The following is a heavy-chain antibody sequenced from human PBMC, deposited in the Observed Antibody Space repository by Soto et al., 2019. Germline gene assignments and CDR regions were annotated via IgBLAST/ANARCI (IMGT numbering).Heavy chain of an antibody. Sequence: SETLSLTCTVSGGSISSYYWSWIRQPPGKGLEWIGYIYYSGSTNYNPSLKTRVTISVDTSKNQFSLKLSSVTAADTAVYYCARTASSWFDPWGQGTLVTVS. CDR3: ARTASSWFDP. V-gene: IGHV4-59*01. J-gene: IGHJ5*02. CDR2: IYYSGST. CDR1: GGSISSYY.